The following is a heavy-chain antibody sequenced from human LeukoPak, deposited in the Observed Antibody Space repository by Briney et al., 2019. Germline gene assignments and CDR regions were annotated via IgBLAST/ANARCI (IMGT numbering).Heavy chain of an antibody. D-gene: IGHD4-17*01. Sequence: QPGGSLRLSCVASGFFFNSYSMNWVLQAPGKGLEWVSSLSGTGDTTFYADSVKGRFTISRDSSKNTLYLQMNSLRAEDTAVYYCAKLLSYGDYGRDYWGQGTLVTVSS. CDR2: LSGTGDTT. J-gene: IGHJ4*02. CDR3: AKLLSYGDYGRDY. V-gene: IGHV3-23*01. CDR1: GFFFNSYS.